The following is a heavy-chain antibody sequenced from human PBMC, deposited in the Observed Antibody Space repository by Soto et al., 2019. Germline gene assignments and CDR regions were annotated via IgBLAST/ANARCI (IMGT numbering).Heavy chain of an antibody. Sequence: ESGGGLVQPGGSLRLSCAASGITISNYPMSWVRQAPGKGLDWVSGISGRWDRTYYADSAKGRFTISKDISRNSLSLQLDSLGVEDTAVYFCVKDDGGYPSTAPHWGQGTLVTVSS. CDR3: VKDDGGYPSTAPH. CDR2: ISGRWDRT. D-gene: IGHD3-22*01. V-gene: IGHV3-23*01. J-gene: IGHJ4*02. CDR1: GITISNYP.